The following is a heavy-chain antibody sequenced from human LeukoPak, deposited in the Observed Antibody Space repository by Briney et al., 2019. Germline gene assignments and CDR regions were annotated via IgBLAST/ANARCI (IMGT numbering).Heavy chain of an antibody. CDR2: ISSSGSTI. CDR3: AELGITMIGGV. J-gene: IGHJ6*04. CDR1: GFIFSSYE. Sequence: GGSLRLSCAASGFIFSSYEMNWVRKAPGKGLEWVSYISSSGSTIYYADSVKGRFTISRDNAKNSLYLQMNSLRAEDTAVYYCAELGITMIGGVWGKGTTVTISS. D-gene: IGHD3-10*02. V-gene: IGHV3-48*03.